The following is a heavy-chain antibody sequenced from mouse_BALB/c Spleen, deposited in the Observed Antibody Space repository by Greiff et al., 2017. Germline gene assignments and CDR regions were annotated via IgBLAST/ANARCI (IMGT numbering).Heavy chain of an antibody. V-gene: IGHV1-15*01. D-gene: IGHD1-1*01. Sequence: QVQLQQSGAELVRPGASVTLSCKASGYTFTDYEMHWVKQTPVHGLEWIGAIDPETGGTAYNQKFKGKATLTADKSSSTAYMELRSLTSEDSAVYYCTESYDGPYYAMDYWGQGTSVTVSS. CDR1: GYTFTDYE. J-gene: IGHJ4*01. CDR2: IDPETGGT. CDR3: TESYDGPYYAMDY.